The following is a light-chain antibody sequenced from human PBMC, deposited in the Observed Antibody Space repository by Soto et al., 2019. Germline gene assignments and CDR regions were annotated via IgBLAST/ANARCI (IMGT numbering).Light chain of an antibody. Sequence: DIQMTQSPSTLSASVGDRVTITGRTSQSISSWLAWYPQKPGKAPKLLIYDASTLESGVPSRFRGSGSGTAFTLTISSLQPDEFETEYCQQYNSYATCGQGTKVEIK. CDR2: DAS. CDR1: QSISSW. J-gene: IGKJ1*01. CDR3: QQYNSYAT. V-gene: IGKV1-5*01.